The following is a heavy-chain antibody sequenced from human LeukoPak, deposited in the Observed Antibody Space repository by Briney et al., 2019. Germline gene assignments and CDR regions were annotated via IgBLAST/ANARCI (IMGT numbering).Heavy chain of an antibody. CDR3: ARVGGVANVIDY. D-gene: IGHD1-26*01. V-gene: IGHV4-39*07. CDR1: GGSISSSSYY. J-gene: IGHJ4*02. Sequence: SETLSLTCTVSGGSISSSSYYWGWIRQPPGKGLEWIGSIYYSGSTYYNPSLKSRVTISVDTPKNQFSLKLSSVTAADTAVYYCARVGGVANVIDYWGQGTLVNVSS. CDR2: IYYSGST.